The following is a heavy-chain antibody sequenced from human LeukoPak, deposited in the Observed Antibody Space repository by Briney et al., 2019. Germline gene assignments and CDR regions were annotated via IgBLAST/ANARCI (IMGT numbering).Heavy chain of an antibody. J-gene: IGHJ6*03. CDR2: MSYDGSDK. CDR1: GFTFSSYA. CDR3: ARYSRSMDV. Sequence: PGRSLRLSCEASGFTFSSYAMHWVRQAPGRGLEWVVFMSYDGSDKYYADSVKGRFTISRDNSKNTLYLQMNSLRAEDTGVYYCARYSRSMDVWGKGTTVTVSS. V-gene: IGHV3-30*04. D-gene: IGHD6-13*01.